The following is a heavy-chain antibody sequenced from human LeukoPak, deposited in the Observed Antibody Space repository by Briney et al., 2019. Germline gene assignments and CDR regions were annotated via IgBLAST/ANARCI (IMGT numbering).Heavy chain of an antibody. CDR2: INHSGST. V-gene: IGHV4-34*01. J-gene: IGHJ5*02. D-gene: IGHD3-16*01. Sequence: PSETLSLTCAVYGGSFSGYYWSWIRQPPGKGLEWIGEINHSGSTNYNPSLKSRVTISVDTSKNQFSLKLSSVTAADTAVYYCAREGWDYHRRYNWFDPWGQGILVTVSS. CDR1: GGSFSGYY. CDR3: AREGWDYHRRYNWFDP.